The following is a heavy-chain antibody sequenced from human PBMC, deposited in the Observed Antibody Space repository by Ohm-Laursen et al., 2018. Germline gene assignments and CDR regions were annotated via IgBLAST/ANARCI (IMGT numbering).Heavy chain of an antibody. J-gene: IGHJ6*02. V-gene: IGHV1-69*01. Sequence: SSVKVSCKASGGTFSSYAISWVRQAPGQGLEWMGGIIPIFGTANYAQKFQGRVTITADESTSTAYMELSSLRSEDTAVYYCARAIAAADHYYYGMDVWGQGTTVTVSS. D-gene: IGHD6-13*01. CDR3: ARAIAAADHYYYGMDV. CDR1: GGTFSSYA. CDR2: IIPIFGTA.